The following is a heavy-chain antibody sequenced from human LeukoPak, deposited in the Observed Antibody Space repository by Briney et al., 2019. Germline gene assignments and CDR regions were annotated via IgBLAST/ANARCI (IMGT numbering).Heavy chain of an antibody. D-gene: IGHD3-3*01. V-gene: IGHV3-15*01. Sequence: GGSLRLSCAASGFTFSSYGMSWVRQAPGKGLEWVGRIKSKTDGGTTDYAAPVKGRFTISRDDSKNTLYLQMNSLKTENTAVYYCTTGRFLEWFQGFDYWGQGTLVTVSS. J-gene: IGHJ4*02. CDR1: GFTFSSYG. CDR2: IKSKTDGGTT. CDR3: TTGRFLEWFQGFDY.